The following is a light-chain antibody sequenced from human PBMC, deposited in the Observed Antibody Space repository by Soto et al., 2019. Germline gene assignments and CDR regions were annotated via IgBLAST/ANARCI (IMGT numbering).Light chain of an antibody. CDR1: SSDIGGYKY. Sequence: QSALTQPPSASGSPGQSVTISCTGTSSDIGGYKYVSWYQQHPGKAPKLMIYEVSERPSGVTDRFSGSKSGNTASLTVSGLQAEYETDYYCSSHAGSNNLLFGGGTKLTVL. CDR2: EVS. CDR3: SSHAGSNNLL. J-gene: IGLJ3*02. V-gene: IGLV2-8*01.